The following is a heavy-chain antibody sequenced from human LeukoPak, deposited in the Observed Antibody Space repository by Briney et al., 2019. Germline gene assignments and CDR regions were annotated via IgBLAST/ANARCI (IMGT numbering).Heavy chain of an antibody. CDR1: GFTFSSYG. CDR3: ARSRSEDEHSTSWYENAFSY. Sequence: GGSLRLSCAASGFTFSSYGMNWVRQAPGKGLEWVSPISGGGSSTYYADSVKGRFTISRDNSKNTLYLQMNSLRAEDTAVYYCARSRSEDEHSTSWYENAFSYWGQGTLVTVSS. V-gene: IGHV3-23*01. D-gene: IGHD6-13*01. CDR2: ISGGGSST. J-gene: IGHJ4*02.